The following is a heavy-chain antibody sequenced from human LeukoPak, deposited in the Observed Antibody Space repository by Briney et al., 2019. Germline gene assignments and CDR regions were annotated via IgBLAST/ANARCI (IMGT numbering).Heavy chain of an antibody. CDR2: ISSSSSTI. D-gene: IGHD1-1*01. CDR3: AEDQKLQPFHY. V-gene: IGHV3-48*04. J-gene: IGHJ4*02. CDR1: GFTFSSYS. Sequence: SGGSLRLSCAASGFTFSSYSMNWVRQAPGKGLEWVSYISSSSSTIYYADSVKGRFTISRDNAKNTLYLQMNSLRAEDTSVYYCAEDQKLQPFHYWGQGTLVTVSS.